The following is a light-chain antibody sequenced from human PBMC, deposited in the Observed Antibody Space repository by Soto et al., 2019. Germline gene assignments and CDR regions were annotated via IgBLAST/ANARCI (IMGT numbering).Light chain of an antibody. CDR2: GVS. CDR3: SSYTSSSTLV. J-gene: IGLJ3*02. CDR1: SSDVGGYNY. V-gene: IGLV2-14*03. Sequence: QSALTQPASVSGSPGQSITISCTGTSSDVGGYNYVSWYQHHPGKAPKLMIYGVSYRPSGVSNRFSGSKSGNTASLTISGLQAEDEADYYCSSYTSSSTLVFGGGTQLTVL.